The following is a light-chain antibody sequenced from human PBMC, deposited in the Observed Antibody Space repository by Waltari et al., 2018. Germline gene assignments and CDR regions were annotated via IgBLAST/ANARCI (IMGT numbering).Light chain of an antibody. Sequence: SSELTQDPAVSVALGQTVRITCPGDSLRSYYARWYQQKPGQAPVLVIYGKNNRPSGIPDRFSGSTSGNTASLTISGAHAEDEADYYCNSRDTSGNHVVFGGGTKLTVL. CDR1: SLRSYY. J-gene: IGLJ2*01. V-gene: IGLV3-19*01. CDR3: NSRDTSGNHVV. CDR2: GKN.